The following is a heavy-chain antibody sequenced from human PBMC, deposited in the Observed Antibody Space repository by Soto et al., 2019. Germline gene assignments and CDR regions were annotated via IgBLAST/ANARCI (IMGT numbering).Heavy chain of an antibody. D-gene: IGHD3-22*01. J-gene: IGHJ4*02. Sequence: SETLSLTCTVSGGSISSYYWSWIRQPPGKGLEWIGYIYYSGSTNYNPSLKSRVTISVDTSKNQFSLKLSSVTAADTAVYYCARNHYDSSGYYPRYYFDYWGQGTLATVSS. V-gene: IGHV4-59*01. CDR3: ARNHYDSSGYYPRYYFDY. CDR1: GGSISSYY. CDR2: IYYSGST.